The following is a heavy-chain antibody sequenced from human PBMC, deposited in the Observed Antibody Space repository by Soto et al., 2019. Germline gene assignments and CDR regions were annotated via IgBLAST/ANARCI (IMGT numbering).Heavy chain of an antibody. V-gene: IGHV3-23*01. D-gene: IGHD3-3*01. J-gene: IGHJ4*02. Sequence: GGSLRLSCAGSGVTTRRFALSWARQAPGKGLEWVSAMSDSGGSTYYADSVKGRFTISRAKSKNPLYLQMNSLRAEDTAVYYCAKGLGDFWRGYYFDYSCQGTLVSVS. CDR2: MSDSGGST. CDR3: AKGLGDFWRGYYFDY. CDR1: GVTTRRFA.